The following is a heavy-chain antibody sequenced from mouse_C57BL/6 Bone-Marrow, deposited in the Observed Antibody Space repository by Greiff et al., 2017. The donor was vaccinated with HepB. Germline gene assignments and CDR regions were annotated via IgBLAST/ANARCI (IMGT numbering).Heavy chain of an antibody. CDR3: AKGAYDGYYYFDY. J-gene: IGHJ2*01. Sequence: VMLVESGGGLVKPGGSLKLSCAASGFTFSSYAMSWVRQTPEKRLEWVATISDGGSYTYYPDNVKGRFTISRDNAKNNLYLQMSHLKSEDTAMYYCAKGAYDGYYYFDYWGQGTTLTVSS. CDR2: ISDGGSYT. D-gene: IGHD2-3*01. CDR1: GFTFSSYA. V-gene: IGHV5-4*03.